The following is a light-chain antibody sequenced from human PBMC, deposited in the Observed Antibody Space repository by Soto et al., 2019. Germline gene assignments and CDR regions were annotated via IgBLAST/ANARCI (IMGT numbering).Light chain of an antibody. J-gene: IGKJ5*01. V-gene: IGKV1-27*01. CDR1: QGISNF. Sequence: DIQMTQSPSSLSASVGDRVTITCRASQGISNFLAWYQQKPGKVPKLLISAASTLQSGVPSRFSGSGSGTDFPLTITSLQPEDVATFYCQKYSSVLTFGQGTRLEIK. CDR2: AAS. CDR3: QKYSSVLT.